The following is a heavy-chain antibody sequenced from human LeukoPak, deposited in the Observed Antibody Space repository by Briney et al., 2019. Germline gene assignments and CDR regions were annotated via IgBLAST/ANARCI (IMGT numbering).Heavy chain of an antibody. J-gene: IGHJ4*02. CDR1: GGSISTYY. D-gene: IGHD4-11*01. Sequence: SETLSLTCTVSGGSISTYYWSWIRQPAGKGLEWIGRIYTSGSTNYNPSLKSRVTISVDTSKNQFSLKLSSVTAADTAVYYCARGEEAVTPFDYWGQGTLVTVSS. CDR3: ARGEEAVTPFDY. V-gene: IGHV4-4*07. CDR2: IYTSGST.